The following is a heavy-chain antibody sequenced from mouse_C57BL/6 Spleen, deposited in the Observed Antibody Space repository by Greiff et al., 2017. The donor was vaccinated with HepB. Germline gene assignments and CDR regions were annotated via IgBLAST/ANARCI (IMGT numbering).Heavy chain of an antibody. CDR1: GYTFTSYW. Sequence: VQLQQSGAELVKPGASVKLSCKASGYTFTSYWMHWVKQRPGQGLEWIGMIHPNSGSTNYNEKFKSKASLTVDKSSSTAYMQLSSLTSEDSAVYYCARRDAQATSYYAMDYWGQGTSVTVSS. D-gene: IGHD3-2*02. V-gene: IGHV1-64*01. CDR2: IHPNSGST. CDR3: ARRDAQATSYYAMDY. J-gene: IGHJ4*01.